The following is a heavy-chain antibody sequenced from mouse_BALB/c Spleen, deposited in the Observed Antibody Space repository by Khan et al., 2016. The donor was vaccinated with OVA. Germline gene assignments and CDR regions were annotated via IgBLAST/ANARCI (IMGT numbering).Heavy chain of an antibody. CDR1: GFTFSSYG. D-gene: IGHD1-1*01. CDR3: ARHRFSRPTAWFAY. V-gene: IGHV5-6*01. Sequence: EVQLVESGGDLVKPGGSLNLSCEASGFTFSSYGMSWLRQTPDKRLEWVATISNGGSYTYFPDSVKGRLTISRDNAKNTLYLQMSSLKSEDTAMYYGARHRFSRPTAWFAYWGQGTLVTVFA. CDR2: ISNGGSYT. J-gene: IGHJ3*01.